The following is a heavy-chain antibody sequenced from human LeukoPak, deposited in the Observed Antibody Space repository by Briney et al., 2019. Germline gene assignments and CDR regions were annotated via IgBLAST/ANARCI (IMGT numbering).Heavy chain of an antibody. V-gene: IGHV3-30*03. CDR2: ISYDGGNN. CDR1: GFTFSRFG. Sequence: GGSLRLSCTASGFTFSRFGMHWVRQAPGKGLEWMAAISYDGGNNYYTNSVKGRFTVSRDNSKNTLYLQMNSLRGEDTAVYYCARNRGGNEFDYWGQGTLVTVSS. CDR3: ARNRGGNEFDY. J-gene: IGHJ4*02. D-gene: IGHD4-23*01.